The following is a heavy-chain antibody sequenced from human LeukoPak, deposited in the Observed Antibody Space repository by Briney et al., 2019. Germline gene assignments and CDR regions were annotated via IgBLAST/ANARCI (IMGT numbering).Heavy chain of an antibody. CDR2: INHIGST. J-gene: IGHJ6*03. Sequence: PSGTLSLTCAVYGGTFSGYYWRWIRQPPGKRLERIVEINHIGSTNYNPSLKSRVTISVDTSKNQFSLKVSSVTAADTAVYYCARQIPLGYYSSGGYNLYYYMDVWGKGTTVTVSS. V-gene: IGHV4-34*01. CDR1: GGTFSGYY. CDR3: ARQIPLGYYSSGGYNLYYYMDV. D-gene: IGHD3-10*01.